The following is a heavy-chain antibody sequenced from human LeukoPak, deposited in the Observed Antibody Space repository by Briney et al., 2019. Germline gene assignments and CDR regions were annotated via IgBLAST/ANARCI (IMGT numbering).Heavy chain of an antibody. D-gene: IGHD2-2*01. CDR1: GYSFTSYW. J-gene: IGHJ3*02. CDR3: ARNPLVVVPAVTVGDGFDI. CDR2: IYPGDSDT. Sequence: GESLKISCKGSGYSFTSYWIGWVRQMPGKGLEWMGIIYPGDSDTRYSPSFQGQVTISADKSISTAYLQWSSLKASDTAMYYCARNPLVVVPAVTVGDGFDIWGQGTMVTVSS. V-gene: IGHV5-51*01.